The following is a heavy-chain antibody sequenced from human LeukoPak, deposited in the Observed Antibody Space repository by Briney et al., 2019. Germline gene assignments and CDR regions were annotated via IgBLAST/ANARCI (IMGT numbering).Heavy chain of an antibody. D-gene: IGHD6-13*01. Sequence: GGSLRLSCAASGFTFTSYAIHWVRQAPGKGLEWVAVIWYDGTNKYYADSVKGRFTISRDNSKNTMFLQMNTLRAEDTAVYYCSRGGAAALPDYWGQGTLVTVSS. J-gene: IGHJ4*02. CDR3: SRGGAAALPDY. V-gene: IGHV3-33*01. CDR1: GFTFTSYA. CDR2: IWYDGTNK.